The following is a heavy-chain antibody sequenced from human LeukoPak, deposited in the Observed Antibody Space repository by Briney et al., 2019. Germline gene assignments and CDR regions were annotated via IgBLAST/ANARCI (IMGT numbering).Heavy chain of an antibody. J-gene: IGHJ4*02. D-gene: IGHD3-10*01. V-gene: IGHV4-34*01. CDR2: INHSGST. CDR3: ARPGRGY. Sequence: PSEALSLTCAVYGGSFSGYYWSWIRQPPGKGLEWIGEINHSGSTNYNPSLKSRVTISVDTSKNQFSLKLSSVTAADTAVYYCARPGRGYWGQGTLVTVSS. CDR1: GGSFSGYY.